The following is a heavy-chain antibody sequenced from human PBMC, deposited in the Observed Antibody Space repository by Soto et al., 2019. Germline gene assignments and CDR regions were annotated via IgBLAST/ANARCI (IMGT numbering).Heavy chain of an antibody. Sequence: GGSLRLSCAASGFTFSSYGMHWVRQAPGKGLEWVAVISYDGSNKYYADSVKGRFTISRDNSKNTLYLQMNSLRAEDTAVYYCAKDHRFMVAGATYYYYGMDVWGQGTTVTVSS. D-gene: IGHD1-26*01. J-gene: IGHJ6*02. CDR3: AKDHRFMVAGATYYYYGMDV. V-gene: IGHV3-30*18. CDR2: ISYDGSNK. CDR1: GFTFSSYG.